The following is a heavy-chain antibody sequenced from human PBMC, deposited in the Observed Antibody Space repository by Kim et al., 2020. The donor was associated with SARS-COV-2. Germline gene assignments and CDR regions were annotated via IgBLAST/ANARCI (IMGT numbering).Heavy chain of an antibody. D-gene: IGHD3-22*01. Sequence: GGSLRLSCAASGFTFSSYVMHWVRQAPGKGLEWVAVISYDGSNKYYADSVKGRFTISRDNSKNTLYLQMNSLRAEDTAVYYCARASSGYYNFDYWGQGTLVTVSS. J-gene: IGHJ4*02. CDR1: GFTFSSYV. CDR2: ISYDGSNK. CDR3: ARASSGYYNFDY. V-gene: IGHV3-30*04.